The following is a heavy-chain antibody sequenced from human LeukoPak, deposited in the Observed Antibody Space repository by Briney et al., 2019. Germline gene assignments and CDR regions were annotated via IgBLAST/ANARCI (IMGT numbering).Heavy chain of an antibody. CDR1: GGSISSYY. Sequence: SETLSLTCTVSGGSISSYYWSWIRQPAGKGLEWIGRIYTSGSTNYNPSLKSRVTMSVDTSKNQFSLKLRSVTAADTAVYYCARVDYSNSGSYPPHFDHWGQGTLATVSS. V-gene: IGHV4-4*07. CDR2: IYTSGST. D-gene: IGHD3-10*01. CDR3: ARVDYSNSGSYPPHFDH. J-gene: IGHJ4*02.